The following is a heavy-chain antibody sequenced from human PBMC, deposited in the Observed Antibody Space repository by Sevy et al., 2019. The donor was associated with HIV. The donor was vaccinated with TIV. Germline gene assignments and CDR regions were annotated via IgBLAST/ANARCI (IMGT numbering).Heavy chain of an antibody. CDR2: IKGDGSDK. D-gene: IGHD3-16*01. V-gene: IGHV3-7*01. J-gene: IGHJ4*02. Sequence: GGSLRLSCAASGFTFSANWMNWVRQAPGKGLEWVANIKGDGSDKHYVDSVEGRFTISRDNAKNLLYLQMNSLIVEETAVYYCAHGTFGRFESWGQGTLVTVSS. CDR3: AHGTFGRFES. CDR1: GFTFSANW.